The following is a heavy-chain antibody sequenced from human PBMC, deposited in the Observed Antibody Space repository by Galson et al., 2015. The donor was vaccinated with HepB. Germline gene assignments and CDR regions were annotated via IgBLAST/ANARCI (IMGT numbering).Heavy chain of an antibody. CDR3: ARDPTKQYYYYMDV. Sequence: SLRLSCAASGFTFSSYDMHWVRQAPGKGLEWVAFIRYDGSNKYYADSVKGRFTISRDNSKNTLYLQMNSLRAEDTAVYYCARDPTKQYYYYMDVWGKGTTVTVSS. D-gene: IGHD5-12*01. CDR1: GFTFSSYD. J-gene: IGHJ6*03. V-gene: IGHV3-30*02. CDR2: IRYDGSNK.